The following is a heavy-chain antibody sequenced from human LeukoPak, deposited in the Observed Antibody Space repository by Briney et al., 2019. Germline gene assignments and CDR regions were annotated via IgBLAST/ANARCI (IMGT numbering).Heavy chain of an antibody. CDR3: AKGRVSGYEHAFDI. Sequence: GGPLRLSCVASGFTFSSNAMSWVRQALGKGLEWVSHISGRGDNIYYADSVKGRFTISRDNSKNTLYLQMNSLRAEDTAVYYCAKGRVSGYEHAFDIWGQGTMVTVSS. J-gene: IGHJ3*02. CDR1: GFTFSSNA. D-gene: IGHD5-12*01. V-gene: IGHV3-23*01. CDR2: ISGRGDNI.